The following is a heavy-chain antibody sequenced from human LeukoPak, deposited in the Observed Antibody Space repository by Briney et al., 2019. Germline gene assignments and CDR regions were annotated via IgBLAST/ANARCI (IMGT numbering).Heavy chain of an antibody. CDR3: AREGASLPDAFDI. CDR1: GGSISSGSYY. D-gene: IGHD5/OR15-5a*01. Sequence: SQTLSLTCTVSGGSISSGSYYWSWIRQPAGKGLEWIGRIYTSGSTNYNPSLKSQVTISVDTSKNQFSLKLSSVTAADTAVYYCAREGASLPDAFDIWGQGTMVTVSS. CDR2: IYTSGST. V-gene: IGHV4-61*02. J-gene: IGHJ3*02.